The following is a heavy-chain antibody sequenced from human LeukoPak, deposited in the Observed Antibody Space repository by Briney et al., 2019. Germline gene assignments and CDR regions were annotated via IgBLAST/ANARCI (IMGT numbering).Heavy chain of an antibody. V-gene: IGHV4-59*05. D-gene: IGHD3-3*01. Sequence: SETLSLTCTVSGGSISNYYWSWIRQPPGKGLEWIGSIYYSGSTYYNPSLKSRVTISVDTSKNQFSLKLNSVTAADTAVYYCARLQRWGGYYFDNWGQGTLVTVSS. J-gene: IGHJ4*02. CDR1: GGSISNYY. CDR2: IYYSGST. CDR3: ARLQRWGGYYFDN.